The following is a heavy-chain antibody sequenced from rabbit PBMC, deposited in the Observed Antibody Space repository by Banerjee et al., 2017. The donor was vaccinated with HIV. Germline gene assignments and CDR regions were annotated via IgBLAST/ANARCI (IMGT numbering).Heavy chain of an antibody. J-gene: IGHJ6*01. D-gene: IGHD8-1*01. V-gene: IGHV1S40*01. CDR2: IYVGSSGKT. CDR1: GFSFSGNYW. CDR3: ARTYPGSSYFYGMNL. Sequence: QSLEESGGDLVKPGASLTLTCTASGFSFSGNYWMCWVRQAPGKGLEWIGCIYVGSSGKTYYASWAKGRFTISKASSTTVTLQMTSLTAADTATYFCARTYPGSSYFYGMNLWGQGTLVTVS.